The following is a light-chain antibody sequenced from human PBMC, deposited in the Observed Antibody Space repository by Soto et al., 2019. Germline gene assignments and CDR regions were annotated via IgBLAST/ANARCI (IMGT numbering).Light chain of an antibody. Sequence: QSVLTQPPSVSGAPGQRVTISCTGSSSNIGAGYDVHWYQQLPGTAPKLLIYGNSNRPSGVPDRFSGSKSGTSASLAITGLQAEDEADYYFQSYDSSLSGVVFGGVTKVTVL. CDR1: SSNIGAGYD. CDR2: GNS. CDR3: QSYDSSLSGVV. V-gene: IGLV1-40*01. J-gene: IGLJ2*01.